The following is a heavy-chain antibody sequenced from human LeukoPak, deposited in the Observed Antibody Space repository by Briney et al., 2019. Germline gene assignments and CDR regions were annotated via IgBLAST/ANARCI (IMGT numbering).Heavy chain of an antibody. V-gene: IGHV4-39*07. J-gene: IGHJ4*02. CDR2: IYYSGST. D-gene: IGHD3-10*01. CDR1: GGSISSSSYY. Sequence: SETLSLTCTVSGGSISSSSYYWGWIRQPPGKGLEWIGSIYYSGSTYYNPSLKSRVTISVDTSKNQFSLKLSSVTAADTAVYYCAREKKSLIRGSYFDYWGQGTLVTVSS. CDR3: AREKKSLIRGSYFDY.